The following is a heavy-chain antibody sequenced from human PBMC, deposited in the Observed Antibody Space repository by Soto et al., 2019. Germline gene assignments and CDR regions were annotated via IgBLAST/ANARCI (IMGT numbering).Heavy chain of an antibody. V-gene: IGHV4-59*08. CDR3: ARLRFWGFDY. Sequence: QVQLQESGPGLVKPSETLSLTCTVSGGSISSYYWSWIRQPPGKGLEWIGYIYYSGSTNYNPSLKSRVTLSVDTSKNQFSLKLSSVTAADTAVYYCARLRFWGFDYWGQGTLVTVSS. D-gene: IGHD3-10*01. J-gene: IGHJ4*02. CDR2: IYYSGST. CDR1: GGSISSYY.